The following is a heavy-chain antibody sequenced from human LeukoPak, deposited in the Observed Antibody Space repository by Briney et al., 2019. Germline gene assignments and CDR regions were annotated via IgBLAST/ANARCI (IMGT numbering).Heavy chain of an antibody. J-gene: IGHJ4*02. CDR3: AKRGVVIRVILVGFHKEAYYFES. D-gene: IGHD3/OR15-3a*01. V-gene: IGHV3-23*01. CDR2: ISDSGGNT. CDR1: GITLSNYG. Sequence: GGSLRLSCAVSGITLSNYGMSWVRQTPGKGLEWVAGISDSGGNTKYADSVKGRFTISRDNPKNTLYLQMNSLRAEDTAVYFCAKRGVVIRVILVGFHKEAYYFESWGQGALVTVSS.